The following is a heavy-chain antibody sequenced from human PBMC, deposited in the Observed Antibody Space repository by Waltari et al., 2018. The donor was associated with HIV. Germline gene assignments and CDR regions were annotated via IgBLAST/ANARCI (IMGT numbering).Heavy chain of an antibody. CDR1: GFTVSSYG. D-gene: IGHD3-22*01. CDR3: SKDDSSGYPPSIGLDY. V-gene: IGHV3-30*02. CDR2: IRYDGSNK. Sequence: QVQLVESGGGVVQPGGSLSLSCAAPGFTVSSYGMSWVRQAPGKGLEWVAFIRYDGSNKYYADSVKGRFTIARDNSKNTLYLEMNSLRAEDTAVYYCSKDDSSGYPPSIGLDYWGQGTLVTVSS. J-gene: IGHJ4*02.